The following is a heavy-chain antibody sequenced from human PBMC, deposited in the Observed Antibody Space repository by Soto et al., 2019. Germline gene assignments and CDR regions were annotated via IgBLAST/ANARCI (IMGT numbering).Heavy chain of an antibody. J-gene: IGHJ6*02. CDR1: GGSISSGGYY. CDR2: IYYSGST. Sequence: SETLSLTCTVSGGSISSGGYYWSWIRQHPGKGLEWIGDIYYSGSTYYNPSLKSRVTISVDTSKNQLSLELSSVTAADTAVYYCAREITGLRVRDYGMDVWGQGTTVT. D-gene: IGHD1-20*01. V-gene: IGHV4-31*03. CDR3: AREITGLRVRDYGMDV.